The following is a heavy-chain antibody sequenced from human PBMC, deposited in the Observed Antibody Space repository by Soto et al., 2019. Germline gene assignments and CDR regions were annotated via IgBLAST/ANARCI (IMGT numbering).Heavy chain of an antibody. CDR2: SIPVFQTA. CDR3: ARGGSVYTLFNEF. D-gene: IGHD3-22*01. V-gene: IGHV1-69*01. CDR1: GGLFSSYP. J-gene: IGHJ4*02. Sequence: QEQLVQSGAEVKKPWSSVKVSCNASGGLFSSYPISWVRQVPGQGLEWMGGSIPVFQTAYYTQRFQGRVTITADESTNTASMELSSLRSEDTAIYYCARGGSVYTLFNEFGGKGPLFTVSS.